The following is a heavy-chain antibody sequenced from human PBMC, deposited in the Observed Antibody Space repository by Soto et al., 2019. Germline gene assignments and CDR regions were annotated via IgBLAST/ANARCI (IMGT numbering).Heavy chain of an antibody. J-gene: IGHJ4*02. V-gene: IGHV4-4*02. Sequence: QVQLQESGPGLVKPSWTLSLTCAVSSGSITSSNLWSLVRQPPGKGLEWIGEVSHSGSTNYIPSLKRRVTVSVDKSRNQFSLRLNSVTAADTAVYYCARNRYGGYDFDYWGQGTLVPVAS. CDR3: ARNRYGGYDFDY. D-gene: IGHD5-12*01. CDR1: SGSITSSNL. CDR2: VSHSGST.